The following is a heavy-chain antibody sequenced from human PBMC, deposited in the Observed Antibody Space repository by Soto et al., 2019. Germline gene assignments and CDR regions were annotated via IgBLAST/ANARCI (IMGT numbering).Heavy chain of an antibody. CDR2: ISSSSSTI. J-gene: IGHJ1*01. CDR3: ARDWGSSWYPEYFKH. Sequence: GGSLRLSCAASGFTFSSYSMNWVRQAPGKGLEWVSYISSSSSTIYYADSVKGRFTISRDKAKNSLYLQMNSLRAEDTAVYYCARDWGSSWYPEYFKHWGQGTLVTVSS. D-gene: IGHD6-13*01. V-gene: IGHV3-48*01. CDR1: GFTFSSYS.